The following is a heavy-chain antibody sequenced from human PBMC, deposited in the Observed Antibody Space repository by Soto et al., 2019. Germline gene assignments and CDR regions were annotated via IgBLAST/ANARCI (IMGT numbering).Heavy chain of an antibody. CDR3: ARDSSLRPYYYYYGMDV. CDR2: ISAYNGNT. Sequence: QVQLVQSGAEVKKPGASVKVSCKASGYTFTSYGISWVRQAPGQGLEWMGWISAYNGNTNYAQKLQGRVTMTTDTYRSTAYMELRSLKSDETAVYYCARDSSLRPYYYYYGMDVWGQGTTVTVSS. D-gene: IGHD3-16*01. V-gene: IGHV1-18*01. CDR1: GYTFTSYG. J-gene: IGHJ6*02.